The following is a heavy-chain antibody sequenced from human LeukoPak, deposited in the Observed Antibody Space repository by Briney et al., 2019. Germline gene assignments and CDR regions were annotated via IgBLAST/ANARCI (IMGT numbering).Heavy chain of an antibody. V-gene: IGHV5-51*01. Sequence: GESLKISCKGSGYSFTSYWIGWVRQMPGKGLEWMGIIYPGDSDTRYSPSFQGQVTISADKSISTAYLQWSSLKASDTAMYYCARRIAVAGYAECYFDYWGQGTLVTVSS. D-gene: IGHD6-19*01. CDR2: IYPGDSDT. CDR3: ARRIAVAGYAECYFDY. J-gene: IGHJ4*02. CDR1: GYSFTSYW.